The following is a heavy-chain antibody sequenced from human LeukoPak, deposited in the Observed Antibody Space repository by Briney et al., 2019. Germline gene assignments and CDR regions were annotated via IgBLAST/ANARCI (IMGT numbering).Heavy chain of an antibody. D-gene: IGHD2/OR15-2a*01. Sequence: GGSLRLSCAASGFTFSSFAMSWVRQAPRKGLEWVSGFSETNSGIYYADSVKGRFTISRDNSRNTLYLQMNSLGVEDTAIYFCAKVVQTGNSMFDYWGQGALVTVSS. V-gene: IGHV3-23*01. CDR2: FSETNSGI. CDR3: AKVVQTGNSMFDY. CDR1: GFTFSSFA. J-gene: IGHJ4*01.